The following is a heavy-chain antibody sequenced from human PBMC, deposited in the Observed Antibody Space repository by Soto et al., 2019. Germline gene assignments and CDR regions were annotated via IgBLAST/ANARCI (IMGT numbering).Heavy chain of an antibody. CDR2: IWYDGSNK. CDR1: GFTFSSYG. V-gene: IGHV3-33*01. J-gene: IGHJ4*02. Sequence: QVQLVESGGGVVQPGRSLRLSCAASGFTFSSYGMHWVRQAPGKGLEWVAVIWYDGSNKYYADSVKGRFTISRDNSKNTLYLQMNSLRAEDTAVYYCAIDGPHGGYDFDYWGQGTLVTVSS. CDR3: AIDGPHGGYDFDY. D-gene: IGHD5-12*01.